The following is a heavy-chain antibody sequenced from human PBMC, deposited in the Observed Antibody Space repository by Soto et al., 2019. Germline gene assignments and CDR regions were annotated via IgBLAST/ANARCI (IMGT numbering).Heavy chain of an antibody. J-gene: IGHJ4*02. CDR1: GYTFTSYG. Sequence: ASVKVSCKASGYTFTSYGISWVRQAPGQGLEWMGWISGHNGKTNSAPKFQDRVTMTTDTSTGTAYMELRSLGSDDTAVYYCARDQTIYDFWSGYFLLDNWGQGTLVTVSS. V-gene: IGHV1-18*04. CDR3: ARDQTIYDFWSGYFLLDN. D-gene: IGHD3-3*01. CDR2: ISGHNGKT.